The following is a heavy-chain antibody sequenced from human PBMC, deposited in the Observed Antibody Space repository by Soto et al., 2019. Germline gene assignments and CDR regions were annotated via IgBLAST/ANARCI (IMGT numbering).Heavy chain of an antibody. CDR3: AKARDPPWVRLPFDY. CDR1: GFFFSSYT. J-gene: IGHJ4*02. Sequence: EVQLLESGGGLVQPGGSLRLSCVGSGFFFSSYTMTWVRQAPGKGLEWVSSFSATSENTYYADSVRGRFTISRDNSKNTLFLQMYSLSAEDTAMYYCAKARDPPWVRLPFDYWGQGFLVIVYS. D-gene: IGHD1-26*01. CDR2: FSATSENT. V-gene: IGHV3-23*01.